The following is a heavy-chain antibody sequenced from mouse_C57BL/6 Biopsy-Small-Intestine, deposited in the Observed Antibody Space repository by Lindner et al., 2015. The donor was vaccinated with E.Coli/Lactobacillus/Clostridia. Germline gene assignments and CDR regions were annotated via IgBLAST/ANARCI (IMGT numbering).Heavy chain of an antibody. CDR1: GYRFTGYW. D-gene: IGHD2-4*01. CDR2: INPNSGGI. J-gene: IGHJ3*01. Sequence: SVKVSCKASGYRFTGYWMQWVRQAPGQGPEWMGRINPNSGGIRYSQRFQGRITMTRDTSINTAYMELSRLRSDDTAMYYCARANLPFQYDSSGPESDACDIWGQGTMVTVSS. V-gene: IGHV1-64*01. CDR3: ARANLPFQYDSSGPESDACDI.